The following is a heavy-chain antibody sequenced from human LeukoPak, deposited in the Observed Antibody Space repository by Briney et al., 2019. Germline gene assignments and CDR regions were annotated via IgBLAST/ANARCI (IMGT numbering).Heavy chain of an antibody. CDR1: GFTFSSYA. CDR2: ISYDGSNK. J-gene: IGHJ4*02. CDR3: TRDHGSGRGYFDY. Sequence: PGGSLRLSCAASGFTFSSYAMHWVRQAPGKGLEWVAVISYDGSNKYYADSVKGRFTISRDNSKNTLYLQMNSLRAEDTAVYYCTRDHGSGRGYFDYWGQGTLVTVSS. D-gene: IGHD3-10*01. V-gene: IGHV3-30*04.